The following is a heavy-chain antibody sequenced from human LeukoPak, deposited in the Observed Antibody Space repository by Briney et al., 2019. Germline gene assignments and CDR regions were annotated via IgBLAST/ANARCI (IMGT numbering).Heavy chain of an antibody. CDR2: IYSGGTT. CDR1: GFTVSSNY. J-gene: IGHJ5*02. V-gene: IGHV3-53*01. D-gene: IGHD2-15*01. CDR3: ARDWGGCSGGSCSGWFDP. Sequence: GGSLRLSCPVSGFTVSSNYMTWVGQAPGMGLEWVSVIYSGGTTYAADSVKGRFTISRDNSKDTLYLQMNSLRAEDTAVYYCARDWGGCSGGSCSGWFDPWGQGTLVTVSS.